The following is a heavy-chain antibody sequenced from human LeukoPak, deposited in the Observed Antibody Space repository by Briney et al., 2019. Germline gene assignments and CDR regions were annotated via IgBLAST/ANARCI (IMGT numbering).Heavy chain of an antibody. V-gene: IGHV3-30-3*01. CDR1: GFTFSSYA. CDR3: AKDFPDDYGDY. J-gene: IGHJ4*02. Sequence: GGPLRLSCAASGFTFSSYAMHWVRQAPGKGLEWVAVISYDGSNKYYADSVKGRFTISRDNSKNTLYLQMNSLRAEDTAVYYCAKDFPDDYGDYWGQGTLVTVSS. CDR2: ISYDGSNK.